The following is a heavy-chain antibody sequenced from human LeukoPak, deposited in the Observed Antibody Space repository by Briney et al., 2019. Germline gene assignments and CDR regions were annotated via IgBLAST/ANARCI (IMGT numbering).Heavy chain of an antibody. Sequence: GASVKVSCEAFGYSFNVYYIHWVRQAPGQGLEWMGWIKPKSDDTNYGQNFQGRVTMTRDTSISTAYMELSGLRSDDTAVYYCARVDEGGHFSYYGMDAWGQGTTVTVSS. CDR2: IKPKSDDT. CDR1: GYSFNVYY. J-gene: IGHJ6*02. CDR3: ARVDEGGHFSYYGMDA. D-gene: IGHD3-16*01. V-gene: IGHV1-2*02.